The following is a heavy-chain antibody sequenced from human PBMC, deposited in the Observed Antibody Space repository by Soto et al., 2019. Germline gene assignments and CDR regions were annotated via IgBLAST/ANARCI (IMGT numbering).Heavy chain of an antibody. Sequence: EVQLVESGGGLVQPGRSLRLSCAASGFTFANYAIHWVRQAPGKGLEWVSGISWSSGSLGYADSVKGRFTISRDNAKNSLYLHMNSLRAEDTALYYCAKGVAGWYYFDYWGQGTLVTVSS. CDR2: ISWSSGSL. CDR3: AKGVAGWYYFDY. J-gene: IGHJ4*02. V-gene: IGHV3-9*01. CDR1: GFTFANYA. D-gene: IGHD3-3*01.